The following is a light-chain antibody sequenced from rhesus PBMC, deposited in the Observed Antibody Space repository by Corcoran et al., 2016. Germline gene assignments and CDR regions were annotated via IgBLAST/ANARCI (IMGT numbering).Light chain of an antibody. CDR1: QGITKN. J-gene: IGKJ1*01. V-gene: IGKV1S15*01. CDR3: QHGYNIPRT. Sequence: DIQMTQSPSSLSASVGDTVTITCRASQGITKNLAWYQQKPKKVPKLLIYYASTLQSGVPSRFSGSGSGTDFTLTISSLQPEDFATYYCQHGYNIPRTFGQGTKVEIK. CDR2: YAS.